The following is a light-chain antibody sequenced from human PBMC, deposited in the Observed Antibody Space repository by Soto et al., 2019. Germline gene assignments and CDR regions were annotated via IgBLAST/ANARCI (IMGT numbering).Light chain of an antibody. Sequence: DIRMTQSPSTLSASVGDRVTITCRASQTISSWLAWYQQKPGKAPKLLIYKASTLETGVPSRFSGSGSGTEFTLTISSLQPDDFATYYCQQYNSYSAPFGQGTKLEIK. J-gene: IGKJ2*01. CDR3: QQYNSYSAP. V-gene: IGKV1-5*03. CDR2: KAS. CDR1: QTISSW.